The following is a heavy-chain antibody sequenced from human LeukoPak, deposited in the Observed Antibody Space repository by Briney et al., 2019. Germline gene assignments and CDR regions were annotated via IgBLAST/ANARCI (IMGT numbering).Heavy chain of an antibody. CDR2: LRGDGDT. J-gene: IGHJ4*02. D-gene: IGHD4-17*01. CDR3: ARADPYGDSTPDY. V-gene: IGHV3-23*01. Sequence: GGSLRLSCAASGFSFSNYAMSWVRQAPARGLEWVSSLRGDGDTFYADSVKGRFTLSRDDAKNSLYLQMNSLRAEDTAIYYCARADPYGDSTPDYWGQGTPVTVSS. CDR1: GFSFSNYA.